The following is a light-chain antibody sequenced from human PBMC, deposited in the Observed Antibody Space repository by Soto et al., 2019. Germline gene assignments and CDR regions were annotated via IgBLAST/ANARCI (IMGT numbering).Light chain of an antibody. CDR1: SSDVGGYKY. CDR3: SSYTSSSTLLDV. V-gene: IGLV2-14*01. Sequence: QSALTQPASVSGSPGQSITISCTGTSSDVGGYKYVSWYQQHPGKAPKLMIYDVSNRPSGVSNRFSGSKSGNTASLTISGLQAEDEAEYYCSSYTSSSTLLDVFGTGTKVTVL. CDR2: DVS. J-gene: IGLJ1*01.